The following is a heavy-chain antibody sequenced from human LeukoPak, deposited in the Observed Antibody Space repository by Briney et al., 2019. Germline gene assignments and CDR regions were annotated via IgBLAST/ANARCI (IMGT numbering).Heavy chain of an antibody. J-gene: IGHJ6*03. Sequence: PGGSLRLSCAASGFTFSSYGMSWVRQAPGKGLEWVSAISGSGGSTYYADSVKGRFTISRDNSKNTLYLQVSSLRAEDTAVYYCARDRERWLQFFVGRQVPTYYMDVWGKGTTVTVSS. D-gene: IGHD5-24*01. CDR1: GFTFSSYG. V-gene: IGHV3-23*01. CDR2: ISGSGGST. CDR3: ARDRERWLQFFVGRQVPTYYMDV.